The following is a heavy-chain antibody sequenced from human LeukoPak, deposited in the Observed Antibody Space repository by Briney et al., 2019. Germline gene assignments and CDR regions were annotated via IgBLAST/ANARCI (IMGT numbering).Heavy chain of an antibody. CDR1: GGSISSSSYY. D-gene: IGHD2-2*01. Sequence: PSEALSLTCTVSGGSISSSSYYWGWIRQPPGKGLEWIGSIYYSGSTYYNPSLKSRVTISVDTSKNQFSLRLSSVTAADTAVYYCARQLGYCSSTSCYADKVDYWGQGTLVTVSS. J-gene: IGHJ4*02. CDR3: ARQLGYCSSTSCYADKVDY. V-gene: IGHV4-39*01. CDR2: IYYSGST.